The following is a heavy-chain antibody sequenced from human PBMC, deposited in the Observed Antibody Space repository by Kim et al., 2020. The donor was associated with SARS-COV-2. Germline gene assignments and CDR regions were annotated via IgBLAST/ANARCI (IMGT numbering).Heavy chain of an antibody. CDR2: IYYSGST. Sequence: SETLSLTCTVSGGSISSYYWSWIRQPPGKGLEWIGYIYYSGSTNYNPSLKSRVTISVDTSKNQFSLKLSSVTAADTAVYYCAAYYYGSGRGWFDPWGQGTLVTVSS. V-gene: IGHV4-59*01. J-gene: IGHJ5*02. CDR3: AAYYYGSGRGWFDP. CDR1: GGSISSYY. D-gene: IGHD3-10*01.